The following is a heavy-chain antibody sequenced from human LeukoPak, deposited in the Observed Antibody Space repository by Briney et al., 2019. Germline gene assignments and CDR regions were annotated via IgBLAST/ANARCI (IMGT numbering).Heavy chain of an antibody. V-gene: IGHV1-69*13. Sequence: ASVKVSCKASGGTFSSYAISWVRQAPGQGLEWMGGIIPIFGTANYAQKFQGRVTITADESTSTAYMELSSLRSEDTAVYYCASAPYDSSGLYCFDYGGQGTLVTVSS. CDR2: IIPIFGTA. CDR1: GGTFSSYA. D-gene: IGHD3-22*01. CDR3: ASAPYDSSGLYCFDY. J-gene: IGHJ4*02.